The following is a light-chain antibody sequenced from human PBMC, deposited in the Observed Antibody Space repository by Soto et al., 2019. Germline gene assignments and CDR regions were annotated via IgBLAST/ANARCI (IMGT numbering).Light chain of an antibody. CDR3: QKYGNSPYA. Sequence: EIVLTQSPGTLSLSPGERATLSCRASQSVSSNYLAWYQQKSGQAPRLLIYGASSRATGIPDRFSGSGSGTDFPLTISKLEPEDFAVYYCQKYGNSPYAFGQGTELEI. J-gene: IGKJ2*01. CDR1: QSVSSNY. V-gene: IGKV3-20*01. CDR2: GAS.